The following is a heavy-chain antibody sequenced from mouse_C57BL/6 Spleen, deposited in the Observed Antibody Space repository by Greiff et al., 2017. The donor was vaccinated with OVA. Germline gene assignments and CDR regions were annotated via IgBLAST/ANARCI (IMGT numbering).Heavy chain of an antibody. CDR1: GYSFTGYF. CDR3: AREASYYDYGPFDY. Sequence: VQLQQSGPELVKPGDSVKISCKASGYSFTGYFMNWVMQSHGKSLEWIGRINPYNGDTFYNQKFKGKATLTVDKSSSTAHMELRSLTSEDSAVYYCAREASYYDYGPFDYWGQGTTLTVSS. D-gene: IGHD2-4*01. J-gene: IGHJ2*01. V-gene: IGHV1-20*01. CDR2: INPYNGDT.